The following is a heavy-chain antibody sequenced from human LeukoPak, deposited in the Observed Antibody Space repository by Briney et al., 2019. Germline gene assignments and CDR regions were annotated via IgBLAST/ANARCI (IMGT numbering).Heavy chain of an antibody. J-gene: IGHJ3*02. D-gene: IGHD6-6*01. CDR3: ARTSIAARRANAFDI. Sequence: PSQTQSLTCAVSGGSISSGGYSWSWIRQPPGKGLEWIGHIYHSGSTYYNPSLKSRVTISVDRSKNQFSLKLSSVTAADTAVYYCARTSIAARRANAFDIWGQGTMVTVSS. CDR1: GGSISSGGYS. CDR2: IYHSGST. V-gene: IGHV4-30-2*01.